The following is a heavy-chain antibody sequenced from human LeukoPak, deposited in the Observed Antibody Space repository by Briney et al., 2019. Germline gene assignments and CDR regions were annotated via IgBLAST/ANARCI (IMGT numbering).Heavy chain of an antibody. Sequence: GESLKISCKGSGYSFANYWIGWVRQMPGKGLEWMGIIYPGDSDTRYSPSFQGQVTISADKSISTAYLQWSSLKASDTAMYYCARQESDIVVVPAAIRGGWFDPWGQGTLVTVSS. D-gene: IGHD2-2*02. J-gene: IGHJ5*02. CDR3: ARQESDIVVVPAAIRGGWFDP. V-gene: IGHV5-51*01. CDR1: GYSFANYW. CDR2: IYPGDSDT.